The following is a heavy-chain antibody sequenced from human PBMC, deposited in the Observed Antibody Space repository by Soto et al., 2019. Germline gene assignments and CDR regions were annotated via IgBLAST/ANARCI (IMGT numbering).Heavy chain of an antibody. CDR1: GVTFSSYG. V-gene: IGHV3-74*01. CDR3: ARAGTGWYWFDP. J-gene: IGHJ5*02. Sequence: GGSLRLSCAASGVTFSSYGMHCVRQVPGKGLVWVSRINYDGSTTSYADSVKGRFTISRDNARNTLYLQMNSLRAEDTAVYYCARAGTGWYWFDPWGQGTLVTVSS. CDR2: INYDGSTT. D-gene: IGHD6-19*01.